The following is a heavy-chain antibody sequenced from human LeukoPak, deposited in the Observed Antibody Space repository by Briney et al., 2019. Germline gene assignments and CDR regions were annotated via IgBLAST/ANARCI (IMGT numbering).Heavy chain of an antibody. D-gene: IGHD6-13*01. V-gene: IGHV4-59*08. Sequence: SETLSLTCTVSGGSISSYYWSWIRQPPGKGLEWIGYIYYSGSTNYNPSLKSRVTISVDTSKNQFSLKLSSVNAADTAVYYCASHRRRIAAAGNRDAFDIWGQGTMVTVSS. CDR2: IYYSGST. J-gene: IGHJ3*02. CDR3: ASHRRRIAAAGNRDAFDI. CDR1: GGSISSYY.